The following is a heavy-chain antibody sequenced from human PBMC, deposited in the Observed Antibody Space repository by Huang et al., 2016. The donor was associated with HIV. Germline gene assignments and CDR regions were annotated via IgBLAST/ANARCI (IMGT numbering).Heavy chain of an antibody. V-gene: IGHV4-34*01. D-gene: IGHD2-21*02. CDR3: ARPRMTEGNSDSTWSYFDS. CDR1: GGSFNGYF. CDR2: VDHRGAT. J-gene: IGHJ4*02. Sequence: QVRLHQWGTGVLKPSETLSLKCAVYGGSFNGYFWTWIRQSPGKGLEWIGEVDHRGATPSNPSLKSRVTMSLDTSKSQFYLNLTSVTATDTATYYCARPRMTEGNSDSTWSYFDSWGQGTPVIVSS.